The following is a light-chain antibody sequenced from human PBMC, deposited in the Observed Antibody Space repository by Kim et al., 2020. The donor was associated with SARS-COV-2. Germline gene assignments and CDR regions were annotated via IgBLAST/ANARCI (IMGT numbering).Light chain of an antibody. CDR2: LVS. Sequence: ASISCRSIQSLLYWNGNTHVDWYLQKPGQSPQLLICLVSNRAPGVSDRFSGSGSGTDFTLKISRVEAEDVGIYYCMQTLQSPLSFGGGTKVDIK. CDR3: MQTLQSPLS. CDR1: QSLLYWNGNTH. J-gene: IGKJ4*01. V-gene: IGKV2-28*01.